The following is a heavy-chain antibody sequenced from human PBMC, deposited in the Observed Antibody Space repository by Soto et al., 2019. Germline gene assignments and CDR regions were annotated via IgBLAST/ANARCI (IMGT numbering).Heavy chain of an antibody. Sequence: QVHLVESGGGVVQPGGSLRLSCVASGFTFSRYAMHWVRQAPGQGLEWVAVISRDGSSKYYADSVKGRFTVSRDNSNNTLYLSMTSLRPDDTAVFYCARSRNGAVHYSINFWGQGTLVTVSS. CDR1: GFTFSRYA. CDR2: ISRDGSSK. J-gene: IGHJ4*02. CDR3: ARSRNGAVHYSINF. D-gene: IGHD2-8*01. V-gene: IGHV3-30-3*01.